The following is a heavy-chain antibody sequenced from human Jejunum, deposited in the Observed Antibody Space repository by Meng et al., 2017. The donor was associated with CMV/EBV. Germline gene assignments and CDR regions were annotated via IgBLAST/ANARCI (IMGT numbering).Heavy chain of an antibody. CDR2: IEGNGVTT. Sequence: TVSSNYMRRVRQAPGKGLEWVSGIEGNGVTTYYADSVKGRFTISRDNSKNTVYLQMNNLRAEDTAVYYCAKVNEASGLVSSYLDCWGQGTPVTVSS. J-gene: IGHJ4*02. CDR3: AKVNEASGLVSSYLDC. CDR1: TVSSNY. V-gene: IGHV3-23*01. D-gene: IGHD6-19*01.